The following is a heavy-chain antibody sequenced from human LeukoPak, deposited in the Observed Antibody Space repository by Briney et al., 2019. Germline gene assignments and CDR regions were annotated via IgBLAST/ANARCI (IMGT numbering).Heavy chain of an antibody. Sequence: PGGSLRLSCAASGFTFSSYWMNWVRQAPGKGLEWVANIKQGGSEKYYVDSVKGRFTISRDDAKNSLYLQMNSLRAEDTAVYYCAGDGGTAMVMYYYYYMDVWGKGTTVTVSS. CDR2: IKQGGSEK. CDR1: GFTFSSYW. J-gene: IGHJ6*03. V-gene: IGHV3-7*01. D-gene: IGHD5-18*01. CDR3: AGDGGTAMVMYYYYYMDV.